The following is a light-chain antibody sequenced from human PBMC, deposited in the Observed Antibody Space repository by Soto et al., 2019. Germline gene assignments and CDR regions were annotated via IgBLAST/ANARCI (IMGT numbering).Light chain of an antibody. J-gene: IGKJ1*01. CDR2: GAS. V-gene: IGKV3-20*01. Sequence: EIVWTQSPGTLSLSPEEGATLSCRASQSISSPYLAWYQQKPGQAPRLLIDGASSRATGVPDRFSGSGSGTDFTLTISRLEPEDFAVYYCQQYDSWTFGQGTKVDIK. CDR3: QQYDSWT. CDR1: QSISSPY.